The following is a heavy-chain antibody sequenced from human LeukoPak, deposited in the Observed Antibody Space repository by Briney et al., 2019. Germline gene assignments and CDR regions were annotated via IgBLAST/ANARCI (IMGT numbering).Heavy chain of an antibody. V-gene: IGHV3-9*01. J-gene: IGHJ5*02. Sequence: GGSLRLSCAASGFTFDDYAMHWDRQAPGKGLEWVSGISWNSGSIGYADSVKGRFTISRDNAKNSLYLQMNSLRAEDTALYYCAKDNIWVGHNWFDPWGQGTLVTVSS. D-gene: IGHD3-10*01. CDR2: ISWNSGSI. CDR3: AKDNIWVGHNWFDP. CDR1: GFTFDDYA.